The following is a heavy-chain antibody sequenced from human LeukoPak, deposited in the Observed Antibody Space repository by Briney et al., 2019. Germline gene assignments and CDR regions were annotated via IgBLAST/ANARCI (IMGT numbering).Heavy chain of an antibody. V-gene: IGHV3-23*01. J-gene: IGHJ4*02. CDR1: GFTFTSYA. CDR3: AKDLGSSQDFDY. Sequence: GGSLRLSCVASGFTFTSYAMSWVRQAPGKGPEWVSYIRGSGSTTHYADSVKGRFTISRDNSKNTLYLQMNSLRAEDAAVYYCAKDLGSSQDFDYWGQGTLVTVSS. CDR2: IRGSGSTT. D-gene: IGHD1-26*01.